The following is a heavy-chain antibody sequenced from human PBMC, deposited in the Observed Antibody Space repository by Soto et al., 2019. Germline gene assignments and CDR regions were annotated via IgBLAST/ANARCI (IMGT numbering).Heavy chain of an antibody. J-gene: IGHJ3*02. V-gene: IGHV4-34*01. CDR2: INHSGST. D-gene: IGHD6-13*01. Sequence: SETLSLTCAVYGGSFSGYYWSWIRQPPGKGLEWIGEINHSGSTNYNPSLKSRVTISVDTSKNQFSLKLSSVTAADTAVYYCERPGIPAAGLDAFDIWGQGPMGTVSS. CDR3: ERPGIPAAGLDAFDI. CDR1: GGSFSGYY.